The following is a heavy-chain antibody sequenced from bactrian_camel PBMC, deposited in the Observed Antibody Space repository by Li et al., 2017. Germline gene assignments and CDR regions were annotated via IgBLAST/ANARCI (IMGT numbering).Heavy chain of an antibody. D-gene: IGHD6*01. V-gene: IGHV3-1*01. Sequence: DVQLVESGGGLVQPGTSARLSCVASEFSLYMVWVRQAPGKGLMWVSTISDDGDTTVYEDSVKGRFTITKDNAKNTLDLQMNSLRPEDTAVYYCAADSSSVGDWYGFGYWGPGTQVTVS. CDR3: AADSSSVGDWYGFGY. J-gene: IGHJ6*01. CDR1: EFSLY. CDR2: ISDDGDTT.